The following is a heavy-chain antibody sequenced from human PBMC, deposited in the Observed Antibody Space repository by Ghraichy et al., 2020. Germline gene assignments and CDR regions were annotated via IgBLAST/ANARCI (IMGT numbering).Heavy chain of an antibody. V-gene: IGHV3-48*02. CDR1: GFTFTGYS. CDR2: ITSSSRTI. Sequence: GGSLRLSCAGSGFTFTGYSMNWVRKAQGKGLEWVSYITSSSRTISYADSVKGRFTISRDNAQNSLYLQMNSLRDEDTAVYYCARGSTVVRFYYYDGMDVWGQGTTVTVSS. J-gene: IGHJ6*02. CDR3: ARGSTVVRFYYYDGMDV. D-gene: IGHD4-23*01.